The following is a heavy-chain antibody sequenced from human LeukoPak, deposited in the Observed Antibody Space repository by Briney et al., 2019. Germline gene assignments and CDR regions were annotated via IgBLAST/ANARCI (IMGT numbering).Heavy chain of an antibody. D-gene: IGHD1-26*01. CDR1: GFSFSNYN. CDR2: ITSSGSHI. J-gene: IGHJ6*03. Sequence: GGSLRLSCAASGFSFSNYNMNWARLAPGKGLEWVSSITSSGSHIFYADSVKGRFTISRDNADNSLYLQMNSLRAEDTAVYFCARDPYSGAYGSDYYYYMDVWGKGTTVTVSS. CDR3: ARDPYSGAYGSDYYYYMDV. V-gene: IGHV3-21*01.